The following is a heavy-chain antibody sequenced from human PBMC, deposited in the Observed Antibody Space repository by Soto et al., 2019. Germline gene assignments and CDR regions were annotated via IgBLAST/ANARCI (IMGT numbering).Heavy chain of an antibody. D-gene: IGHD4-4*01. Sequence: PSETLSLTCTVSGGSISGHFWSWIRQPPGKRLEWIGNIYDGVTTNYNPSLKSRVTLSLDTSKRQFSLKLSSVTAADTAVYHCARAVSANYYGMDVWGQGTTVTVSS. J-gene: IGHJ6*02. V-gene: IGHV4-59*08. CDR1: GGSISGHF. CDR3: ARAVSANYYGMDV. CDR2: IYDGVTT.